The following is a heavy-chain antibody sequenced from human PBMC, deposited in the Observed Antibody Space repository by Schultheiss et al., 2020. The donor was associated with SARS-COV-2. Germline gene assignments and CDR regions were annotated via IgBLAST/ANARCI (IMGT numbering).Heavy chain of an antibody. CDR3: ARGYGSYHFDY. J-gene: IGHJ4*02. D-gene: IGHD1-26*01. V-gene: IGHV3-21*04. Sequence: GGSLRLSCAASGFTVSSNYMSWVRQAPGKGLEWVSSISSSSSYIYYADSVKGRFTISRHNSKNTLYLQMNSLRAEDTAVYYCARGYGSYHFDYWGQGTLVTVSS. CDR1: GFTVSSNY. CDR2: ISSSSSYI.